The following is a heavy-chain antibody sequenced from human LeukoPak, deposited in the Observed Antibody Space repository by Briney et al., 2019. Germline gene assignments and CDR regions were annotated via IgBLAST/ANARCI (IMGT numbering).Heavy chain of an antibody. CDR3: ARDVRRIGYSSSWYKLPTDYFDY. J-gene: IGHJ4*02. CDR1: GGSISSGDYY. D-gene: IGHD6-13*01. Sequence: SETLSLTCTVSGGSISSGDYYWSWVRQPPGKGLEWIGYIYYSGSTYYNPSLKSRVTISVDTSKNQFSLKLSSVTAADTAVYYCARDVRRIGYSSSWYKLPTDYFDYWGQGTLVTVSS. CDR2: IYYSGST. V-gene: IGHV4-30-4*01.